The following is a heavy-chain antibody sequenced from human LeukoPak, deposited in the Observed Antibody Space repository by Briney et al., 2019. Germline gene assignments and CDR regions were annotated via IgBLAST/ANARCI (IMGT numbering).Heavy chain of an antibody. J-gene: IGHJ3*02. V-gene: IGHV3-15*01. D-gene: IGHD2-15*01. CDR3: TTDSGYCSGGSCSLGAFDI. CDR2: IKSKTDGGTT. Sequence: GGSLRLSCAASGFTFSNAWMSWVRQAPGKGLEWVGRIKSKTDGGTTDYAAPVKGRFTISRDDSKNTLYLQMNSLKTEDTAVYYCTTDSGYCSGGSCSLGAFDIWGQGTTVTVSS. CDR1: GFTFSNAW.